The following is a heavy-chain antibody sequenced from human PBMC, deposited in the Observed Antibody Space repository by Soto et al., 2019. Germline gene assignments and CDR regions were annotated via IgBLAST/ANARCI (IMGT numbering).Heavy chain of an antibody. Sequence: QLQLQESGPGLVKPSETLSLTCTVSGGSISSSSYYWGWIRQPPGKGLEWIGIIYYSGSTYSNPSLQRRVTISVDTSKKQFSLKMSSVTAADTAVYYCARQETNCRSGSYYLFDPWGQGTLVTVSS. CDR3: ARQETNCRSGSYYLFDP. CDR1: GGSISSSSYY. CDR2: IYYSGST. V-gene: IGHV4-39*01. D-gene: IGHD3-10*01. J-gene: IGHJ5*02.